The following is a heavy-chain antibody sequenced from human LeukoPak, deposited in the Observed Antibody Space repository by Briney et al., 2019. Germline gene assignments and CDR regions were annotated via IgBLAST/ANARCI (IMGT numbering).Heavy chain of an antibody. CDR1: GFTFDDYA. V-gene: IGHV3-43*02. J-gene: IGHJ4*02. D-gene: IGHD6-13*01. CDR3: AKDLYGQQLGPDY. Sequence: SGGSLRLSCAASGFTFDDYAMHWVRQAPGKSLAWVYRISEDVGNPYYADSVQGRFTISRDDSKNSLYLQMNSLRTEDTALYYCAKDLYGQQLGPDYWGQGTLVTVSS. CDR2: ISEDVGNP.